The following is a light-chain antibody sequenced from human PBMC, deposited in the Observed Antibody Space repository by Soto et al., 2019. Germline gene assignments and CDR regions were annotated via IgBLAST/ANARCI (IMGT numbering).Light chain of an antibody. CDR2: EVS. CDR1: SSDVGSYNL. Sequence: ALTQPASVSGSPGQSITISCTGTSSDVGSYNLVSWYQQHPGKAPKLMIYEVSKRPSGVSNRFSGSKSGNTASLTISGLQAEDEADYYCCSYAGSSTLIFGTGTKVTVL. CDR3: CSYAGSSTLI. J-gene: IGLJ1*01. V-gene: IGLV2-23*02.